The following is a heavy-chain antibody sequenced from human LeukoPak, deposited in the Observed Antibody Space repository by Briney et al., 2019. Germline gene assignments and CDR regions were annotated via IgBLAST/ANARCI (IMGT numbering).Heavy chain of an antibody. D-gene: IGHD4-17*01. CDR2: IWYDGSNK. J-gene: IGHJ4*02. V-gene: IGHV3-33*01. CDR3: ARDMVDYADGGNY. Sequence: AGSLRLSCAASGFTFSSYGMHWVRQAPGKGLEWVAVIWYDGSNKYYADSVKGRFTISRDNSKNTLYLQMNSLRAEDTAVYYCARDMVDYADGGNYWGQGTLVTVSS. CDR1: GFTFSSYG.